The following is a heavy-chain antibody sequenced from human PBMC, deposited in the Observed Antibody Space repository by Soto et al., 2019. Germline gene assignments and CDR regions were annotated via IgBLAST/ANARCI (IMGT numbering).Heavy chain of an antibody. CDR2: TYYRSKWYN. Sequence: PSPTLSLTCDISGDSVSGNSAAWNWIRQSPSRGLEWLGRTYYRSKWYNDYAVSVKSRITVTPDTPKNQFSLHLNSVTPEDTAVYYCPREFPYYESSHSYFDYWGPGALVTVSS. V-gene: IGHV6-1*01. J-gene: IGHJ4*02. D-gene: IGHD3-16*01. CDR3: PREFPYYESSHSYFDY. CDR1: GDSVSGNSAA.